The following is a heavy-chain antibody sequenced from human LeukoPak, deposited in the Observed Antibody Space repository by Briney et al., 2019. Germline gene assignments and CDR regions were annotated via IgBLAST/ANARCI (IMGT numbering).Heavy chain of an antibody. J-gene: IGHJ3*02. Sequence: SETLSLTCTVSGGSINSDGYYWSWIRQPPGKGLEWIGYIYYSGSTNYNPSLKSRVTISVDTSKNQFSLKLSSVTAADTAVYYCAQCGVYAIWSCAFDIWGQGTMVTVSS. CDR1: GGSINSDGYY. V-gene: IGHV4-61*08. CDR2: IYYSGST. CDR3: AQCGVYAIWSCAFDI. D-gene: IGHD2-8*01.